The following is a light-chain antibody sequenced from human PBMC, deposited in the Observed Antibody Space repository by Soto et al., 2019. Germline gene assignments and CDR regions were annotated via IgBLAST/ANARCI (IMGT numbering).Light chain of an antibody. J-gene: IGLJ3*02. CDR3: QSYDSSLSIWV. Sequence: QSVLTQPPSASGTPGQGVTISCSGSTSNIGSNYVYWYQQLPGTAPKLLIYRNNQRPSGVPDRFSGSKSGTSASLAIAGLQAEDEADYSCQSYDSSLSIWVFGGGTKLTVL. CDR2: RNN. CDR1: TSNIGSNY. V-gene: IGLV1-47*01.